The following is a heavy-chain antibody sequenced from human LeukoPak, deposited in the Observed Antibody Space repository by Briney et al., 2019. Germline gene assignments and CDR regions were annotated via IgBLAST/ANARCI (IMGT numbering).Heavy chain of an antibody. CDR1: GFTFSSYG. J-gene: IGHJ4*02. V-gene: IGHV3-23*01. CDR2: ISGSGGST. CDR3: AKQWELLLGEDY. Sequence: GGSLRLSCAASGFTFSSYGMHWVRQAPGKGLEWVSAISGSGGSTYYADSVKGRFTISRDNSKNTLYLQMNSLRAEDTAVYYCAKQWELLLGEDYWGQGTLVTVSS. D-gene: IGHD1-26*01.